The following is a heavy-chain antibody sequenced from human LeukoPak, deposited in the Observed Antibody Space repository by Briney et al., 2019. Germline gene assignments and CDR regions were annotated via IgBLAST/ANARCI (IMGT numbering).Heavy chain of an antibody. V-gene: IGHV3-21*01. CDR2: ISSSSSYI. Sequence: GGSLRLSCAASEFSVGSNYMTWVRQAPGKGLEWVSSISSSSSYIYYADSVKGRFTISRDNAKNSLYLQMNSLRAEDTAVYYCARARGSGSYYNYWGQGTLVTVSS. CDR3: ARARGSGSYYNY. D-gene: IGHD3-10*01. CDR1: EFSVGSNY. J-gene: IGHJ4*02.